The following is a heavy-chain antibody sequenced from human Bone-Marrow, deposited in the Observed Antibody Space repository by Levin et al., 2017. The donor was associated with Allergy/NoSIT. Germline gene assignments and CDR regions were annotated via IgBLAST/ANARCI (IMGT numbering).Heavy chain of an antibody. CDR1: GFSLNTRGVG. V-gene: IGHV2-5*02. D-gene: IGHD3-16*02. J-gene: IGHJ6*03. CDR2: IYWDDDT. Sequence: KSGPTLVKPTRTLTLTCTSSGFSLNTRGVGVGWIRQPPGKALEWLGVIYWDDDTRYTPSLRSRLTLTRDVSKSQVVLTMTNMDPMDTGTYYCVHIGRFGESSSLLMDVWGKGTTVTVSS. CDR3: VHIGRFGESSSLLMDV.